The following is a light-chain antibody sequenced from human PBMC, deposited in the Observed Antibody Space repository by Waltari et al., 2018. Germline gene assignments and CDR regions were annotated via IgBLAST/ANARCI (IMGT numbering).Light chain of an antibody. J-gene: IGLJ2*01. CDR2: EVG. V-gene: IGLV2-14*01. CDR3: SSYTRINTVI. Sequence: QAALTQPASGSGSPGQSNHISCTGTTNDLGFYSYVPRYQQHPGKPPKLMVSEVGHRPSGISTRFSASKSGNTASLTISGLQADDEADYYCSSYTRINTVIFGGGTKLTVL. CDR1: TNDLGFYSY.